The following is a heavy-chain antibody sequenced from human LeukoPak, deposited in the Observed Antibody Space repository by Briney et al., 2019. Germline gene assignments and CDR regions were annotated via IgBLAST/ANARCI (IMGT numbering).Heavy chain of an antibody. CDR3: AKDRRDLPLTGEYYFDY. CDR1: GFTFSSYW. Sequence: GGSLRLSCAASGFTFSSYWMHWVRQAPGKGLEWVTFIRYDGTNKYYADSVKGRFAISRDNSKNTLSLQMNSLRPEDSAVYYCAKDRRDLPLTGEYYFDYWGQGTLVTVSS. CDR2: IRYDGTNK. D-gene: IGHD1-14*01. J-gene: IGHJ4*02. V-gene: IGHV3-30*02.